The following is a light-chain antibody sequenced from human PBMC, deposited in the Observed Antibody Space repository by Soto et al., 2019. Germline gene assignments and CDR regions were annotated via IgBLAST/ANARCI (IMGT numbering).Light chain of an antibody. Sequence: EIVLTQSPGTLSLSPGEIATLSCRASESVSNNLAWYQQKAGQAPRLLIYGASTRATGIPDRFSGSGSGTDFTLTINSLEPEDFAVYYCQQFGSSLRTFGQGTKVDIK. CDR3: QQFGSSLRT. CDR1: ESVSNN. V-gene: IGKV3-20*01. CDR2: GAS. J-gene: IGKJ1*01.